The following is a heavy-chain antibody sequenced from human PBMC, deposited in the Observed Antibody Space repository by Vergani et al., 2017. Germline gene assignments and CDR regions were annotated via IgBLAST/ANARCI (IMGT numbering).Heavy chain of an antibody. D-gene: IGHD6-13*01. CDR2: ISYDGSNK. J-gene: IGHJ4*02. V-gene: IGHV3-30*01. Sequence: VQLLESGGGVVQPGRSLRLSCAASGFTFSSYAMHWVRQAPGKGLEWVAVISYDGSNKYYADSVKGRFTISRDNSKNTLYLQMNSLRAEDTAVYYCARAGIAAAGTGDYWGQGTLVTVSS. CDR3: ARAGIAAAGTGDY. CDR1: GFTFSSYA.